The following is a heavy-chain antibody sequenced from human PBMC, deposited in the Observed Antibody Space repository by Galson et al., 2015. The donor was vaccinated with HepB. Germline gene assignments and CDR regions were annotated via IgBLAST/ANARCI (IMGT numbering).Heavy chain of an antibody. D-gene: IGHD3-10*01. V-gene: IGHV3-23*01. CDR3: AKSPRGGVPHLTWFDS. CDR1: GFTFSTYA. J-gene: IGHJ5*01. Sequence: SLRLSCAASGFTFSTYAMSWVRQAPGKGLEWVSAISGSIGNTYYADSVKGRFTISRDNSKNTLYLQTDSLRAEDTAVYYCAKSPRGGVPHLTWFDSWGQGTLVTVST. CDR2: ISGSIGNT.